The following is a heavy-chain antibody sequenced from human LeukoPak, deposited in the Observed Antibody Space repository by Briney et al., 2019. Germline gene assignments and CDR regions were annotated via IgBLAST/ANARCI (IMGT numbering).Heavy chain of an antibody. CDR3: GRVAQDIVVVPAAIHFDY. CDR2: IYYSGST. CDR1: GGSISSSSYY. V-gene: IGHV4-39*01. J-gene: IGHJ4*02. Sequence: SETLSLTCTVSGGSISSSSYYWGWIRQPPGKGLEWIGRIYYSGSTYYNPSLKSRVTISVDTSKNQFSLKLSSVTAADTAVYYCGRVAQDIVVVPAAIHFDYWGQGTLVTVSS. D-gene: IGHD2-2*01.